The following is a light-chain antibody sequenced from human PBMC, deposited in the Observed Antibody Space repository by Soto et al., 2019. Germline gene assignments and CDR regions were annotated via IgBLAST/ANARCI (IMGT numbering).Light chain of an antibody. CDR3: QQRSDWPPT. J-gene: IGKJ4*01. CDR2: AAS. CDR1: QSINSN. Sequence: VMTQSPTTLSVSPGERATLSCRASQSINSNLAWYQQQPGQAPRLLIYAASTRATAVPDRFSGSGSGTDFTLTVSSLEPEDFAVYYCQQRSDWPPTFGGGTKVDIK. V-gene: IGKV3-11*01.